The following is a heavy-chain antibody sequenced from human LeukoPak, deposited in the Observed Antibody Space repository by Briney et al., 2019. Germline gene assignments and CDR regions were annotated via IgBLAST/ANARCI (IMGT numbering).Heavy chain of an antibody. V-gene: IGHV1-2*02. D-gene: IGHD4-11*01. CDR2: INPNSGET. CDR3: ARDRDYSNTERGFDY. CDR1: GYTFTGYY. Sequence: SVTVSCKPSGYTFTGYYIHWVRQAPGQGLEWMGWINPNSGETNSAQKFQGRVTMTGDTSISTAYVELRRVTSDDTAVYYCARDRDYSNTERGFDYWGQGTLVTVSS. J-gene: IGHJ4*02.